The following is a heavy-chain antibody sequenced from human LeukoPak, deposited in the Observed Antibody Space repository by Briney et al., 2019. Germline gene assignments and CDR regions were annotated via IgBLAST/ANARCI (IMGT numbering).Heavy chain of an antibody. V-gene: IGHV3-23*01. CDR1: GFTFGTYG. CDR2: ISGGGDTA. CDR3: AKVLRDHSYGYIGS. Sequence: PGGSLRLSCAASGFTFGTYGMSWVRQAPGKGLEWVSAISGGGDTAYYADSVKGRFTISRDNSKNTLYLQMNSLRAEDTAVYYCAKVLRDHSYGYIGSWGQGTLVTVSS. D-gene: IGHD3-16*01. J-gene: IGHJ5*02.